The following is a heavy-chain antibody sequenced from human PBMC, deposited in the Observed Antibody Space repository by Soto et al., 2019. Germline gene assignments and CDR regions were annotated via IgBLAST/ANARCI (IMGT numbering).Heavy chain of an antibody. CDR2: IFYSGST. CDR1: GGSISSYY. D-gene: IGHD3-10*02. CDR3: ASMIGDPVLSFDS. J-gene: IGHJ5*01. V-gene: IGHV4-59*01. Sequence: QVQLQESGPGLVKPSETLSLTCTVSGGSISSYYWSWIRQPPGKGLEWIGFIFYSGSTSYNPSLKRRVTISIDTSEYHFSLKLNSVTAAATAVYYCASMIGDPVLSFDSWGQGTLVAVSS.